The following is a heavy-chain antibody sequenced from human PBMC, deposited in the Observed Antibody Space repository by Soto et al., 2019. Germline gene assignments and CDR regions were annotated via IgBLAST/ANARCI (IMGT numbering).Heavy chain of an antibody. J-gene: IGHJ4*02. CDR1: GYTFTSHG. V-gene: IGHV1-18*01. D-gene: IGHD2-15*01. CDR3: ARKDKVVRSPYFDY. Sequence: GASVKVSSKASGYTFTSHGIRWVRQAAGQGLEWMGWISAYNGNTNYAQKLQGRVTISVDTSKNQFSMKLSSVTAADTAVYYCARKDKVVRSPYFDYWGQGTLVTVSS. CDR2: ISAYNGNT.